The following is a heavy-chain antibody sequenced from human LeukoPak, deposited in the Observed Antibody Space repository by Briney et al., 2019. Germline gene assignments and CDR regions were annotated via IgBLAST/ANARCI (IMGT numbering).Heavy chain of an antibody. CDR3: ARGGQWEPPHC. V-gene: IGHV1-18*01. D-gene: IGHD1-26*01. Sequence: ASVTVSFTASGYTFAIYDISWVRQAPGQGHEWMGWISDYNGYTNYAQTLQGRVAMTTDTSTSTAYMELRSLRSDDTAVYYCARGGQWEPPHCWGEGPLVTVSS. J-gene: IGHJ4*02. CDR1: GYTFAIYD. CDR2: ISDYNGYT.